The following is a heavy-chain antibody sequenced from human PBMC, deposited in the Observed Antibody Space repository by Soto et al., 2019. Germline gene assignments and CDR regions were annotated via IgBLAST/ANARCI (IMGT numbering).Heavy chain of an antibody. CDR2: IYPGDSDT. CDR1: GYSFTSYW. J-gene: IGHJ5*02. Sequence: GESLKISCKGSGYSFTSYWIGWVRQMPGKGLEWMGIIYPGDSDTRYSPSFQSQATISADKSSRTAYLQWSSLKASDTAMYYCDYLSPRGPWFDPWGQGTLVTVSS. D-gene: IGHD3-10*01. CDR3: DYLSPRGPWFDP. V-gene: IGHV5-51*01.